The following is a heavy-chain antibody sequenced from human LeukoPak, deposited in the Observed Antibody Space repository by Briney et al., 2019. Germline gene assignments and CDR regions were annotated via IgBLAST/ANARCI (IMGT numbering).Heavy chain of an antibody. D-gene: IGHD2-15*01. CDR3: ARACRSCGDGACSCFDY. V-gene: IGHV1-2*02. Sequence: ASVKVSCKASGYTFTAYHIHWLRQAPGQGLEWMGWIKPDSSATKYTQKFQGRVTLTRGTSISTAYLELSRLRSDDTAIYYCARACRSCGDGACSCFDYWGQGTLVNVSS. CDR1: GYTFTAYH. J-gene: IGHJ4*02. CDR2: IKPDSSAT.